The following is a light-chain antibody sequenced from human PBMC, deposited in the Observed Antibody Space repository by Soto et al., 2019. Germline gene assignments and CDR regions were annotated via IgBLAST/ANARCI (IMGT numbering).Light chain of an antibody. Sequence: DIQMTQSPSSVSASVGDRVTITCRASQDINTWLAWYQQKPGKAPKLLIYTASSLQTGVPSRFSGSGSGTDFTLTFSSLQPEDFATYSCQQANSFPLTFGGGTKVEIK. CDR1: QDINTW. J-gene: IGKJ4*01. CDR3: QQANSFPLT. CDR2: TAS. V-gene: IGKV1-12*01.